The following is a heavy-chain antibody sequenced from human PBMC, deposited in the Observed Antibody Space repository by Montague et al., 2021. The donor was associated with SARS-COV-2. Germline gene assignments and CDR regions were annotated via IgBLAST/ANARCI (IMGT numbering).Heavy chain of an antibody. J-gene: IGHJ6*03. D-gene: IGHD2-2*01. Sequence: LSCAASGFTFSSYSMNWVRQPPGKGLEWIGEINHSGSTNYNPSLKSRVTISVDTSKNQFSLKLSSVTAADTAVYYCARARQDVVVPALGIGAYYYYYYMDVWGKGTTVTVSS. V-gene: IGHV4-34*01. CDR3: ARARQDVVVPALGIGAYYYYYYMDV. CDR2: INHSGST. CDR1: GFTFSSYS.